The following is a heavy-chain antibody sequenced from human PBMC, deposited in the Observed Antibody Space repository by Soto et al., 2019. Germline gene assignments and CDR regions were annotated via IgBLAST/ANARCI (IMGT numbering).Heavy chain of an antibody. CDR3: TTGIRMVRGAYLDY. CDR1: GFTFSNAW. J-gene: IGHJ4*02. V-gene: IGHV3-15*01. CDR2: IKGKTDGGTT. D-gene: IGHD3-10*01. Sequence: PGGSLRLSCAASGFTFSNAWMSWVRQAPGKGLEWVGRIKGKTDGGTTDYAAPVKGRFTISRDDSKNTLYLQMNSLKTEDTAVYYCTTGIRMVRGAYLDYWGQGTLVTVSS.